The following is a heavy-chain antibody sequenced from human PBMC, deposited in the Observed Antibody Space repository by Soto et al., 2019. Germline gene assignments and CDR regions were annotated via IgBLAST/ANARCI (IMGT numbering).Heavy chain of an antibody. CDR1: GFSLNDYT. V-gene: IGHV3-21*01. D-gene: IGHD2-2*01. J-gene: IGHJ5*02. CDR3: ARRGGSSTSCYLCNWFDP. CDR2: ISGSGYI. Sequence: GGSLRLSCAASGFSLNDYTLNWVRRAPGKGLEWVSSISGSGYIYYADSVKGRFTISRDNAKNSLYLQMNSLRAEDTAVYYCARRGGSSTSCYLCNWFDPRGQGTLVTVSS.